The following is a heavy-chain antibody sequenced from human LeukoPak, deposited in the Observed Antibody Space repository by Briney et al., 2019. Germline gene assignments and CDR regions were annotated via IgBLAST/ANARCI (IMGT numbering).Heavy chain of an antibody. CDR2: MSWNSGSI. CDR1: GFTFDDYA. J-gene: IGHJ4*02. V-gene: IGHV3-9*01. Sequence: PGGSLRLSCAASGFTFDDYAMHWVRQAPGKGLEWVSGMSWNSGSIGYADSVKGRFTISRDNAKNSLYLQMNSLRAEDTALYYCAKDMPAYSSGWLTLDYWGQGTLVTVSS. D-gene: IGHD6-19*01. CDR3: AKDMPAYSSGWLTLDY.